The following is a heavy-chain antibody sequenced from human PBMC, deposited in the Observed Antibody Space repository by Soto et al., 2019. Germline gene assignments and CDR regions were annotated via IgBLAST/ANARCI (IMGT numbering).Heavy chain of an antibody. D-gene: IGHD6-19*01. CDR1: GFTFSSYG. CDR2: IWYDGSNK. CDR3: ARDKASSGWYDDAFDI. V-gene: IGHV3-33*01. J-gene: IGHJ3*02. Sequence: GGSLRLSCAASGFTFSSYGMHWVRQAPGKGLEWVAVIWYDGSNKYYADSVKGRFTISRDNSKNTLYLQMNSLRAEDTAVYYCARDKASSGWYDDAFDIWGQGTMVTVSS.